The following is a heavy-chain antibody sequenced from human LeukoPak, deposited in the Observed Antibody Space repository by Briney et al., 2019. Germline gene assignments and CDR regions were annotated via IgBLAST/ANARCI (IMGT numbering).Heavy chain of an antibody. CDR2: IYYSGSTNSGST. CDR3: ASPKLRYFDWLPPAFDI. J-gene: IGHJ3*02. CDR1: GGSIYSYY. Sequence: SETLSLTCTVSGGSIYSYYWSWIRQPPGKGLEWIGYIYYSGSTNSGSTNYNPSLKSRVTISVDTSKNQFSLKLSSVTAADTAVYYCASPKLRYFDWLPPAFDIWGQGTMVTVSS. V-gene: IGHV4-59*01. D-gene: IGHD3-9*01.